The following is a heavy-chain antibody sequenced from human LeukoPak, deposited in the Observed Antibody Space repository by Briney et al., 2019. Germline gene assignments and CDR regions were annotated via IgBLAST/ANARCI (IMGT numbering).Heavy chain of an antibody. CDR2: INPSGGST. J-gene: IGHJ4*02. Sequence: ASVKVSCKASGYTFTNFYMNWVRQAPGQGLEWMGIINPSGGSTNYARKFQGRVPMPRDRSTGPAYMELSSLTSDDRAAYYCTRELRSGGSYYGHRGQGTLVTASS. D-gene: IGHD2-15*01. CDR1: GYTFTNFY. V-gene: IGHV1-46*01. CDR3: TRELRSGGSYYGH.